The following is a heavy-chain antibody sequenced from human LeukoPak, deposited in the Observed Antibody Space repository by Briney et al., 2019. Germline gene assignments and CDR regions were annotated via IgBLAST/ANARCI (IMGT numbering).Heavy chain of an antibody. V-gene: IGHV1-46*01. CDR1: GYTFTSYY. J-gene: IGHJ4*02. D-gene: IGHD1-26*01. Sequence: ASVKVSCKASGYTFTSYYMHWVRQAPGQGLEWMGIINPSGGSTSYAQKFQGRVTMTRDMSTSTVYMELSSLRSEDTAVYYCAKERIPGIVGATADYWGQGTLVTVSS. CDR2: INPSGGST. CDR3: AKERIPGIVGATADY.